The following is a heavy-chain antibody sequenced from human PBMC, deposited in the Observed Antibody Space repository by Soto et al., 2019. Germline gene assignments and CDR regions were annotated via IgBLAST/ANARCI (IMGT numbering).Heavy chain of an antibody. D-gene: IGHD6-13*01. Sequence: ASVKVSCKASGGTFSSYAISWVRQAPGQGLEWMGGIIPIFGTANYAQKFQGRVTITADESTSTAYVELSSLRSEDTAVYYCARRGIAAAGTYYYYYGMDVWGQGTTVTVSS. CDR1: GGTFSSYA. V-gene: IGHV1-69*13. J-gene: IGHJ6*02. CDR2: IIPIFGTA. CDR3: ARRGIAAAGTYYYYYGMDV.